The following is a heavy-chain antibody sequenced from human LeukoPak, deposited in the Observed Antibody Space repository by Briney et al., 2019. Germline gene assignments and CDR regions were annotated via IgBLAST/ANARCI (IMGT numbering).Heavy chain of an antibody. Sequence: GGSLRLSCAASGFTFSHYALHWVRQAPGKGLEWVAVISFGGHETYYADSVRGRFTISRDYSKNTLYLQMNNLGADDTAVYYWAGGGRGLGYYFDYWGQGALVTVSS. V-gene: IGHV3-30*04. CDR3: AGGGRGLGYYFDY. J-gene: IGHJ4*02. CDR2: ISFGGHET. D-gene: IGHD3-10*01. CDR1: GFTFSHYA.